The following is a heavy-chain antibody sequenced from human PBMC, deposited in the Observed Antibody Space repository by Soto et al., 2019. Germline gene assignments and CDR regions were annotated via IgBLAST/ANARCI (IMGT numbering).Heavy chain of an antibody. Sequence: GGSLRLSCAASGFTFSSYGMHWVRQAPGKGLEWVAVIWYDGSNKYYADYVKGRFTISRDNSKNTLYLQMNSLRAEDTAVYYCARDSTTPTTFLYCSGGSCYSAPDYWGQGTLVTVSS. V-gene: IGHV3-33*01. CDR2: IWYDGSNK. CDR1: GFTFSSYG. CDR3: ARDSTTPTTFLYCSGGSCYSAPDY. J-gene: IGHJ4*02. D-gene: IGHD2-15*01.